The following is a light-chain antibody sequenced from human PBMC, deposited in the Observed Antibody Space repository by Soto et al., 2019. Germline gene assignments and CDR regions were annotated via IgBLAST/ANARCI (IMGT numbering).Light chain of an antibody. CDR3: QQLNSYPLP. CDR1: QGISSY. Sequence: DIQLTQSPSFLSASVGDRVTITCRASQGISSYLAWYQQKPGKAPKLLIYAASTLQSGVPSRFSGSGSGTEFTLTISSLQPEDFATYYRQQLNSYPLPFGGGTKVEI. V-gene: IGKV1-9*01. J-gene: IGKJ4*01. CDR2: AAS.